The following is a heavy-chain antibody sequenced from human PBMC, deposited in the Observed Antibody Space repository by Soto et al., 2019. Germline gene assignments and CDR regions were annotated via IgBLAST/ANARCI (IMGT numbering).Heavy chain of an antibody. CDR1: GDTFTGYH. Sequence: GASVKVPFRSSGDTFTGYHMHWVRQAPGQGLEWMGWINPNSGGTNYAQKFQGWVTMTRDTSISTAYMELSRLRSDDTAVYYCARGGRSPIEDAFDIWGQGTMVTVS. CDR3: ARGGRSPIEDAFDI. CDR2: INPNSGGT. V-gene: IGHV1-2*04. J-gene: IGHJ3*02. D-gene: IGHD1-26*01.